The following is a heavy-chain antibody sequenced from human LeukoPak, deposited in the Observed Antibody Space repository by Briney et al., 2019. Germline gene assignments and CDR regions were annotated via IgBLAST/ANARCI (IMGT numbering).Heavy chain of an antibody. J-gene: IGHJ4*02. D-gene: IGHD6-13*01. CDR3: AKDGSSSWYYFDY. CDR2: ISYDGSNK. V-gene: IGHV3-30*18. CDR1: GFTFSSYG. Sequence: PGRSLRLSCAASGFTFSSYGMHWVRQAPGKGLEWVAVISYDGSNKYYADSVKGRFTISRDNSKNTLYLQMNSLRAEDTAVYYCAKDGSSSWYYFDYWGQGTLVTVSS.